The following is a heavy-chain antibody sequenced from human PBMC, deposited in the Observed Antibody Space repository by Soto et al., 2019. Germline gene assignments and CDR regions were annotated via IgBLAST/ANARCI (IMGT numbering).Heavy chain of an antibody. CDR1: GGSMSSYY. D-gene: IGHD3-3*01. J-gene: IGHJ5*02. V-gene: IGHV4-59*01. CDR2: IYYSGST. Sequence: QVQLQESGPGLVKPSETLSLTCTVSGGSMSSYYWSWIRQPPGKGLEWIGYIYYSGSTNYNPSLKSRVTISVDTSKNQFSLKLSSVTAADTAVYYCARGVDDFWSGYYAWFDPWGQGTLVTVSS. CDR3: ARGVDDFWSGYYAWFDP.